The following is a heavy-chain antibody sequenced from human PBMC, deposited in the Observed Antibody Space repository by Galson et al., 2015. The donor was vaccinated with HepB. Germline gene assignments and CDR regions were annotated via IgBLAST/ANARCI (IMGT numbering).Heavy chain of an antibody. CDR2: ISPSPYNRYT. CDR3: ARGALVVVVGATQSNWFDP. V-gene: IGHV1-18*01. D-gene: IGHD2-15*01. CDR1: GYTFSTYS. J-gene: IGHJ5*02. Sequence: QSGAEVKKPGESLKISCKASGYTFSTYSITWVRQAPGQGLEWMGWISPSPYNRYTHYARNFQGRVTMTTDTSASTAYMELRSLRSDDTAIYYCARGALVVVVGATQSNWFDPWGQGTLVTVSS.